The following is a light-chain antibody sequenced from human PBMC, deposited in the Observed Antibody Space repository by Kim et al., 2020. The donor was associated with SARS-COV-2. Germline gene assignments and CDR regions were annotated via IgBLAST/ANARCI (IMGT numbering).Light chain of an antibody. Sequence: DIQMTQSPSSLSASVGDRVTITCRASQSISSYLNWYQQKPGKAPKLVIYAASSLQSGVPSRFSGSGSGTDFTLTISSLQPEDFATYYCQQSYSTPRGTFGQGTKVDIK. CDR2: AAS. V-gene: IGKV1-39*01. CDR1: QSISSY. CDR3: QQSYSTPRGT. J-gene: IGKJ1*01.